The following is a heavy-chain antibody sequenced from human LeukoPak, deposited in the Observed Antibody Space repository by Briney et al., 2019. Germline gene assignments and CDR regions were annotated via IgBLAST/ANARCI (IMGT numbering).Heavy chain of an antibody. CDR2: ISAYNGNT. V-gene: IGHV1-18*01. Sequence: ASVKVSCKATGYTFTSYGISWVRQAPGQGLEWMGWISAYNGNTNYAQKLQGRVTMTTDTSTSTAYMELRSLRSDDTAVYYCARIYCSTTTCYPDYWGQGTLVTVSS. CDR1: GYTFTSYG. CDR3: ARIYCSTTTCYPDY. J-gene: IGHJ4*02. D-gene: IGHD2/OR15-2a*01.